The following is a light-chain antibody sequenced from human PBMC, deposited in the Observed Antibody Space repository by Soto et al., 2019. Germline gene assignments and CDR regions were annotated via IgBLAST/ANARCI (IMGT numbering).Light chain of an antibody. CDR2: HAS. V-gene: IGKV1-33*01. CDR1: QNITNT. J-gene: IGKJ5*01. CDR3: QQYYGLPPLT. Sequence: IQITQSPSAMAAPIGGRVTITCQASQNITNTLSWYQQQPGKAPNLLIYHASNLAKGVTSRFSGSGCGTAFSFIITSLQREDLAAYYCQQYYGLPPLTFGQGTRVEIK.